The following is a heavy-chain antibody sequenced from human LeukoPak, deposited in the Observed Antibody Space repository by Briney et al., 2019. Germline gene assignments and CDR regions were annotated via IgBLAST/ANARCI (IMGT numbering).Heavy chain of an antibody. CDR2: ISGSGGST. CDR1: GFTFSDYW. CDR3: AKGYWYYDFWSGFACDY. J-gene: IGHJ4*02. V-gene: IGHV3-23*01. D-gene: IGHD3-3*01. Sequence: GGSLRLSCAASGFTFSDYWMSWMRQAPGKGLEWVSAISGSGGSTYYADSVKGRFTISRDNSKNTLYLQMNSLRAEDTAVYYCAKGYWYYDFWSGFACDYWGQGTLVTVSS.